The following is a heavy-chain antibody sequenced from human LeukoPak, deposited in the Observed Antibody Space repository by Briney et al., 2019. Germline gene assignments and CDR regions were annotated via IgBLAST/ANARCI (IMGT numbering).Heavy chain of an antibody. CDR2: IYYSGST. D-gene: IGHD6-19*01. Sequence: SETLSLTCTVSGGSISSSSYYWGWIRQPPGKGLEWIGSIYYSGSTYYNPSLKSRVTISVDTSKNQFSLKLSSVTAADTAVYYCARGYTSAWSPALDIWGQGTMVTVSS. CDR3: ARGYTSAWSPALDI. J-gene: IGHJ3*02. CDR1: GGSISSSSYY. V-gene: IGHV4-39*07.